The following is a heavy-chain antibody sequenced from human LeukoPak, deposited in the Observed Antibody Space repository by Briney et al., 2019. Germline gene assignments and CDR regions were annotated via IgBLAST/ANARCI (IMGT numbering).Heavy chain of an antibody. CDR3: AKDLLIMFPPGIVGATSL. J-gene: IGHJ4*02. CDR2: ISRSGGST. CDR1: GFTFSSNG. D-gene: IGHD1-26*01. V-gene: IGHV3-23*01. Sequence: GGSLRLSCAASGFTFSSNGMSWVRQAPGKGLEWVSAISRSGGSTYYGDSVKGRFTISRDNSKNTLYLQMNSLRAEDTAVYYCAKDLLIMFPPGIVGATSLWGQGTLVTVSS.